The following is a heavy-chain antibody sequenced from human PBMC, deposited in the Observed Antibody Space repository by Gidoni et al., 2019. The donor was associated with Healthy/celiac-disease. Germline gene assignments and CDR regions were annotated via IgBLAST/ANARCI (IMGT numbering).Heavy chain of an antibody. J-gene: IGHJ4*02. CDR1: GFTFSSYS. CDR3: ARLGDCGGDCYDFDY. V-gene: IGHV3-21*01. CDR2: ISSSSSYI. Sequence: EVQLVESGGGLVKPGGSLRLSCAASGFTFSSYSMNWVRQAPGKGLEWVSSISSSSSYIYYADSVKGRFTISRDNAKNSLYLQMNSLRAEDTAVYYCARLGDCGGDCYDFDYWGQGTLVTVSS. D-gene: IGHD2-21*02.